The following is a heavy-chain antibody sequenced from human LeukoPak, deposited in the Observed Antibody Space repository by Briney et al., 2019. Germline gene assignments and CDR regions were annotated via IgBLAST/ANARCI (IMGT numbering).Heavy chain of an antibody. CDR2: IWYDGSNE. CDR1: GFTFRTYG. Sequence: GGSLRLSCAASGFTFRTYGMHWVRQAPGKGLDWVAVIWYDGSNEFYADSVKGRFTISRDNSNNTLYLQMNSLRAEDTAVYSCARDGGYYYYGMDVWGQGTAVTVSS. D-gene: IGHD3-16*01. CDR3: ARDGGYYYYGMDV. V-gene: IGHV3-33*01. J-gene: IGHJ6*02.